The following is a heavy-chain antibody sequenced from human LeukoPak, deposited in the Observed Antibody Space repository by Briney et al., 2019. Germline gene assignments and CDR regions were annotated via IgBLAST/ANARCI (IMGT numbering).Heavy chain of an antibody. CDR2: INSDGSST. Sequence: GGSLRLSCAASGFTFSSYWMHWVRQAPGKGLVWVSRINSDGSSTSYAESVKGRFTISRDNAKNTLYLQMNSLRAEDTAVYYCARGGDIVVVPAAMGWSGYYFDYWGQGTPVTVSS. D-gene: IGHD2-2*01. CDR1: GFTFSSYW. V-gene: IGHV3-74*01. CDR3: ARGGDIVVVPAAMGWSGYYFDY. J-gene: IGHJ4*02.